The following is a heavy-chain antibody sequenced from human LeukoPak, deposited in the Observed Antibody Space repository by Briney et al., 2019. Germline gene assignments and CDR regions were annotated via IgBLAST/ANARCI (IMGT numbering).Heavy chain of an antibody. D-gene: IGHD3-22*01. Sequence: PGGSLRLSCAASGFTVSSNYMSWVRQAPGKGLEWVSVIYSGGSTYYADSVKGRFTISRDNSKNTLYLQMNSLRAEDTAVYYCAKDPHGGDYYDSSDFWGQGTLVTVSS. CDR2: IYSGGST. CDR1: GFTVSSNY. J-gene: IGHJ4*02. V-gene: IGHV3-53*01. CDR3: AKDPHGGDYYDSSDF.